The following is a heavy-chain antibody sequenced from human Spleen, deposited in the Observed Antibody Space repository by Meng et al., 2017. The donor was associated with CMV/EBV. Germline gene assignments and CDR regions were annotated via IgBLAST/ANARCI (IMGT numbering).Heavy chain of an antibody. CDR1: GFTFSSYS. Sequence: GESMKISCAASGFTFSSYSMNWVRQAPGKGLEWVSSISSSSSYIYYADSVKGRFTISRDNAKNSLYLQMNSLRAEDTAVYYCARAKRGNACDIWGQGTMVTVSS. V-gene: IGHV3-21*01. J-gene: IGHJ3*02. CDR3: ARAKRGNACDI. CDR2: ISSSSSYI.